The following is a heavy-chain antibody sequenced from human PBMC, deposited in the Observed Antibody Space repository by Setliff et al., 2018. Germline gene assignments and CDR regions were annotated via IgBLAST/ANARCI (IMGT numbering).Heavy chain of an antibody. CDR2: IRQDGTNK. J-gene: IGHJ5*02. CDR3: AREVWTIYDKSWSGYTDL. Sequence: PGESLKISCVASGFTISNYWMAWVRQAPGKGLEWVADIRQDGTNKYYMDSVEGRFTISRDNSKNSVYLQMNSLRAEDTALYHCAREVWTIYDKSWSGYTDLWGQGTQVTVSS. CDR1: GFTISNYW. D-gene: IGHD3-3*01. V-gene: IGHV3-7*03.